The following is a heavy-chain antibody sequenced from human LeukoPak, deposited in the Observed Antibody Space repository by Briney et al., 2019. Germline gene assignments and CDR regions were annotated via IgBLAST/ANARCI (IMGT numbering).Heavy chain of an antibody. J-gene: IGHJ4*02. CDR1: GFTFSSYE. D-gene: IGHD3-22*01. Sequence: GGSLRLSCAASGFTFSSYEMNWVRQAPGKGLEWVSFIYSGGNTHNSDSVKGRFTISRDNSKNTLYLQMNTLRAEDTAVYYCARRAGDYSHPYDYWGQGTLVTVSS. CDR3: ARRAGDYSHPYDY. CDR2: IYSGGNT. V-gene: IGHV3-53*01.